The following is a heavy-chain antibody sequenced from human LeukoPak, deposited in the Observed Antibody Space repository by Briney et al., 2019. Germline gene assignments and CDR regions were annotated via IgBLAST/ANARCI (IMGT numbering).Heavy chain of an antibody. V-gene: IGHV3-21*01. J-gene: IGHJ4*02. CDR3: ARELIAVAGTGAFDY. CDR2: ISSSSSYI. CDR1: GFTFSSYS. Sequence: GGSLRLSCAASGFTFSSYSMNWVRQAPGKGLEWVSSISSSSSYIYYADSVKGRFTISRDNAKNSLYLQMNSLRAEDTAVYYCARELIAVAGTGAFDYWAQGTLVTVSS. D-gene: IGHD6-19*01.